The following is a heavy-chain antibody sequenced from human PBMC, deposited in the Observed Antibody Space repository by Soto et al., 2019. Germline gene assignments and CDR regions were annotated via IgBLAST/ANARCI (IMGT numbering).Heavy chain of an antibody. J-gene: IGHJ6*03. CDR2: IYPGDSDT. CDR1: GYSFTSYW. V-gene: IGHV5-51*01. D-gene: IGHD1-1*01. CDR3: ARHDSPGTKSRRYYYYYMDV. Sequence: GESLKISCKGSGYSFTSYWIGWVRQMPGKGLEWMGIIYPGDSDTRYSPSFQGQVTISADKSISTAYLQWSSLKASDTAMYYCARHDSPGTKSRRYYYYYMDVWGRGTTVTVSS.